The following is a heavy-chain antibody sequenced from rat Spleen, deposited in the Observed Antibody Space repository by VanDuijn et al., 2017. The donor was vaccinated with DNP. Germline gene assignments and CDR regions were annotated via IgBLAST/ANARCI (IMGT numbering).Heavy chain of an antibody. CDR3: ATDGLQFNYGGYDY. V-gene: IGHV5-27*01. D-gene: IGHD1-11*01. J-gene: IGHJ2*01. CDR1: GFTFSNHY. Sequence: EVQLVESGGGLVQPGRSLKLSCAASGFTFSNHYMAWVRQAPTKGLEWVASISPSGGSTYYRDSVKDRFTISRDNAKSTLYLQMDSLRSEDTATYYCATDGLQFNYGGYDYWGQGVMVTVSS. CDR2: ISPSGGST.